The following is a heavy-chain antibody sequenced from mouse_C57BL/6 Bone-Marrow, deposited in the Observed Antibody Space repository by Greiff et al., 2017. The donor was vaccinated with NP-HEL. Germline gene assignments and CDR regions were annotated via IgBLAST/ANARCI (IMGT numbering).Heavy chain of an antibody. CDR3: ERSPLYYGSGYYAMDY. J-gene: IGHJ4*01. V-gene: IGHV7-3*01. D-gene: IGHD1-1*01. CDR2: IRHKANGYTT. Sequence: EVKLVESGGGLVQPGGSLSLSCAASGFTFTDYYMSWVRQPPGQALEWLGFIRHKANGYTTEYSASVKGRFTISRDNSQSILYLQMNTLSAEDSATYYGERSPLYYGSGYYAMDYWGQGTSVTVSS. CDR1: GFTFTDYY.